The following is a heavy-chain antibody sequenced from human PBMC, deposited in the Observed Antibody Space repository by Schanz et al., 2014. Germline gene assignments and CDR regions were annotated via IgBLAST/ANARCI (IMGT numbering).Heavy chain of an antibody. V-gene: IGHV3-48*04. J-gene: IGHJ4*02. Sequence: EVQLVESGGGLVRPGGSLRLSCTTSGLIFSTYTLNWVRQAPGKGLEWISYISFSGNTIYYADSVKGRFTTSRDNGKKSMYLQMNSLRSEDTAVYYCASSGAGYSSSWDFDYWGQGTLVTVSS. CDR3: ASSGAGYSSSWDFDY. CDR1: GLIFSTYT. D-gene: IGHD6-13*01. CDR2: ISFSGNTI.